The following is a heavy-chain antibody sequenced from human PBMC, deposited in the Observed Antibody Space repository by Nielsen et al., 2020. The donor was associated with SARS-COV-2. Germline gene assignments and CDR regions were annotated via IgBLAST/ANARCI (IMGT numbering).Heavy chain of an antibody. V-gene: IGHV3-49*04. CDR3: TTWGYYYDSSGYRY. J-gene: IGHJ4*02. CDR2: IRSKAYGGTT. Sequence: GESLKISCTASGFTFGDYAMSWVRQAPGKGLEWVGFIRSKAYGGTTEYAASVKGRFTISRDDSKNTLYLQMNSLKTEDTAVYYCTTWGYYYDSSGYRYWGQRTLVTVSS. D-gene: IGHD3-22*01. CDR1: GFTFGDYA.